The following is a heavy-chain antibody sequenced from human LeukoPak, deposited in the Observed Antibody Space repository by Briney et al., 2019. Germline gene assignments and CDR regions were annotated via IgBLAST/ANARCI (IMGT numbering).Heavy chain of an antibody. Sequence: GGSLRLSCAASGFSFSNYGMHWVRQAPGKGLEWVAFIRFDGTNKFYADSVTGRFTISRDNAKNSLYLQMNSLRAEDTAMYYCARRATTERGHSYGLDFWGQGTLVTVSS. CDR1: GFSFSNYG. D-gene: IGHD5-18*01. CDR3: ARRATTERGHSYGLDF. CDR2: IRFDGTNK. J-gene: IGHJ4*02. V-gene: IGHV3-30*02.